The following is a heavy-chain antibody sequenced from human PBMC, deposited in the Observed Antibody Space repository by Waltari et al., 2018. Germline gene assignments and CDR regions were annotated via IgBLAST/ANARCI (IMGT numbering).Heavy chain of an antibody. CDR1: GFTFPPAW. V-gene: IGHV3-15*02. CDR2: IQSKDRGATT. D-gene: IGHD7-27*01. Sequence: EVEMVESGGASVKPGESLRLSCVASGFTFPPAWLTWVRQAPGRGLEWIGRIQSKDRGATTDFAAPVKGRFSISRDDSRNTVSLQMNNLKAEDTAIYYCTTLDAPWGGWGQGTLVTVSS. CDR3: TTLDAPWGG. J-gene: IGHJ4*02.